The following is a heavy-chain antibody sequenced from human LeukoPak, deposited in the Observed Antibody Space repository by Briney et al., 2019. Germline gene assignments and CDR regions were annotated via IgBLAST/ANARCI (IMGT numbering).Heavy chain of an antibody. CDR1: GGSISSYN. CDR3: GRDLSLLGPNDY. Sequence: KPSETLSLTCTVSGGSISSYNWCWLRQPPRKGLGWIGYIHYSWSTNYNPSLKSRVTISVDTSKNQFSLRLSSVTAADTAVYYCGRDLSLLGPNDYWGQGTLVTVSS. D-gene: IGHD5/OR15-5a*01. J-gene: IGHJ4*02. V-gene: IGHV4-59*12. CDR2: IHYSWST.